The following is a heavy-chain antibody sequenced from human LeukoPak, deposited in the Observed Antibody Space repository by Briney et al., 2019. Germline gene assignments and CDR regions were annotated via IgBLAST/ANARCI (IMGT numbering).Heavy chain of an antibody. CDR2: IYSGGGT. CDR1: GFTVSSTY. V-gene: IGHV3-66*01. D-gene: IGHD5-12*01. J-gene: IGHJ5*02. Sequence: GVLRLSCAASGFTVSSTYMSWVRQAPGKGLQWVSVIYSGGGTYYAASVKGRFTISRDNSNNTAFLQMNNLRAEDTAVYYCARDVGYSSDDFTWGQGVLVIVSS. CDR3: ARDVGYSSDDFT.